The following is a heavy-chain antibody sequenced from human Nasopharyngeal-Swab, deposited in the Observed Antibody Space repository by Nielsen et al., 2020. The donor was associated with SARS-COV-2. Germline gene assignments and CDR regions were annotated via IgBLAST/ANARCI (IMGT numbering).Heavy chain of an antibody. V-gene: IGHV4-34*01. CDR2: TRHSGSG. Sequence: WIRQPPGKGLEWIGETRHSGSGNYKPSFNSRVSMSVDASKNQFSLKLDSVTAADTAVYYCARGGRHGCSSANRPCAIDVWGQGATVTVSS. J-gene: IGHJ6*02. D-gene: IGHD2-2*01. CDR3: ARGGRHGCSSANRPCAIDV.